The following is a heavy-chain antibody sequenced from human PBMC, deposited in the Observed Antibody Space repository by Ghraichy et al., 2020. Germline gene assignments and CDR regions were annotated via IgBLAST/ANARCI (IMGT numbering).Heavy chain of an antibody. Sequence: SGPTLVKPTQTLTLTCTFSGFSLSTSGMCVSWIRQPPGKALEWLALIDWDDDKYYSTSLKTRLTISKDTSKNQVVLTMTNMDPVDTATYYCARATYYECWSGSVARGGMDVWGQGTTVTVSS. J-gene: IGHJ6*02. CDR3: ARATYYECWSGSVARGGMDV. CDR1: GFSLSTSGMC. V-gene: IGHV2-70*01. CDR2: IDWDDDK. D-gene: IGHD3-3*01.